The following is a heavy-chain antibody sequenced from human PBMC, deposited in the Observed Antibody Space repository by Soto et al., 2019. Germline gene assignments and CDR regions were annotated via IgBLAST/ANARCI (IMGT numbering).Heavy chain of an antibody. CDR2: IYYSGST. V-gene: IGHV4-30-4*01. Sequence: SETLSLTCTVSGGSISSGDYYWSWLRQPPGKGLEWIGYIYYSGSTYYNPSLKSRVTISVDTSKNQFSLKLSSVTAADTAVYYCASYDSSGYVFDYWGQGTLVTVSS. CDR1: GGSISSGDYY. CDR3: ASYDSSGYVFDY. D-gene: IGHD3-22*01. J-gene: IGHJ4*02.